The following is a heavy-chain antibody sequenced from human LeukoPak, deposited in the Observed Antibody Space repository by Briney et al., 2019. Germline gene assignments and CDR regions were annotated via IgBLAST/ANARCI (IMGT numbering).Heavy chain of an antibody. Sequence: PSETLSLTCAVYGGSFSGYYWSWIRQPPGKGLEWIGEINHSGSTNYNPSLKSRVTISVDTSKNQFSLKLSSVTAADTAVYYCAREDPFDGDSNWGQGTLVTVSS. J-gene: IGHJ4*02. D-gene: IGHD4-17*01. CDR1: GGSFSGYY. CDR2: INHSGST. V-gene: IGHV4-34*01. CDR3: AREDPFDGDSN.